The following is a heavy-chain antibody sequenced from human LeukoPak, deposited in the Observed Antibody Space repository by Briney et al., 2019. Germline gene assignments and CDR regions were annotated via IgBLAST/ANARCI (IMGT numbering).Heavy chain of an antibody. Sequence: PGGSLRLSCAASGFIFSDYGMSWVRQAPGKGLEWVSSIGGRGGSTYYADSVKGRFTISRDNSKNTLYLQMNSLRAEDTAVYYCAKTGGPLSSWFYYYYYMDVWGKGTTVTVSS. CDR3: AKTGGPLSSWFYYYYYMDV. D-gene: IGHD6-13*01. CDR1: GFIFSDYG. CDR2: IGGRGGST. J-gene: IGHJ6*03. V-gene: IGHV3-23*01.